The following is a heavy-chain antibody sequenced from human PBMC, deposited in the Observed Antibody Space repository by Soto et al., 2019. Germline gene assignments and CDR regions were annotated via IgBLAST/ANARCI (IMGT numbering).Heavy chain of an antibody. CDR3: ARMGGDIVVVPATNRSPDAFDI. Sequence: QVQVQQWGAGLLKPSETLSLTCAVYGGSFSGYYWSWIRQPPGKGLEWIGEINHSGSTNYNPSLKSRVTISVDTSKNQFSLKLSSVTAADTAVYYCARMGGDIVVVPATNRSPDAFDIWGQGTMVTVSS. CDR1: GGSFSGYY. D-gene: IGHD2-2*01. J-gene: IGHJ3*02. V-gene: IGHV4-34*01. CDR2: INHSGST.